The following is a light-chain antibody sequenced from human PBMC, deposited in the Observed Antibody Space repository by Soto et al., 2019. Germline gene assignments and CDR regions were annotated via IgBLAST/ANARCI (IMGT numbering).Light chain of an antibody. J-gene: IGKJ4*01. CDR1: QSVSSN. V-gene: IGKV3-15*01. CDR3: QQYNNWPLT. CDR2: GTS. Sequence: EIVMTQSPATLSMSPGERGTLSCRASQSVSSNLAWYQQKPGQTPRLLIYGTSTRATGIPVRFSGSGSGTEFTLTISSLESEDSAVYYCQQYNNWPLTFGGGTKVEIK.